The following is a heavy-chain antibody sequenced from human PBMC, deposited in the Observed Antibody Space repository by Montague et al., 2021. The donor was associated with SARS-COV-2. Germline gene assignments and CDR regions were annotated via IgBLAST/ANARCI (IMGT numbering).Heavy chain of an antibody. CDR2: NSGNGGST. CDR3: AKDQTPYSVVGTSAFDF. D-gene: IGHD1-26*01. V-gene: IGHV3-23*01. CDR1: GFTFSSYA. J-gene: IGHJ3*01. Sequence: SLRLSCAASGFTFSSYAINWVRQAPGKGLEWVSGNSGNGGSTNFADSVKGRFTISGDNSKNTLYLQMNSLRAEDTAVYYCAKDQTPYSVVGTSAFDFWGRGTMVTVSS.